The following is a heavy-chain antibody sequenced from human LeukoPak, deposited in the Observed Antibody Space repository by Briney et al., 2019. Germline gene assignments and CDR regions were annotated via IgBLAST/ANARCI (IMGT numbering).Heavy chain of an antibody. CDR2: IYYSGST. V-gene: IGHV4-59*01. Sequence: SETLSLTCTVSGGSISSYYWSWIRQPPGKGLEWIGYIYYSGSTNYNPSLKSRVTISVDTSKNQFSLKLSSVTAADTAVYYCARRKAAAGSYYFDYWGQGTLVTVSS. D-gene: IGHD6-13*01. CDR3: ARRKAAAGSYYFDY. J-gene: IGHJ4*02. CDR1: GGSISSYY.